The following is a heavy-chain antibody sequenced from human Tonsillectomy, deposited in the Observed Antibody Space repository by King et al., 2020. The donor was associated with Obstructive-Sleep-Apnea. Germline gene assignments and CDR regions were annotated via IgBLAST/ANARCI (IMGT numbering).Heavy chain of an antibody. CDR3: ARNTHWFDP. D-gene: IGHD2-15*01. Sequence: QLQESGPGLVKPSETLSLTCTVSGGSISRSSYYWGWIRQPPGKGLEWIGGIYYSGSTYYNPSLKSRVTISVDTSKNQFSPKLSSVTASDTAVYYCARNTHWFDPWGQGTLVTVSS. CDR2: IYYSGST. CDR1: GGSISRSSYY. J-gene: IGHJ5*02. V-gene: IGHV4-39*07.